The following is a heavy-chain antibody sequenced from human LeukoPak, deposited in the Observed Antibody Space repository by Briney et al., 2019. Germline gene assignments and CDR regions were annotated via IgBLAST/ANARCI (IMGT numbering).Heavy chain of an antibody. CDR2: IYSSGRI. Sequence: KASETLSLTCSVSGGSISSDSYYWGWIRQPPGKGLEWIGTIYSSGRIYYNPSLKSRLTISLDTSKNQFSLKLSSVTAADTAVYYCARRDARGYNSVDYWGQGTLVTVSS. D-gene: IGHD5-24*01. CDR3: ARRDARGYNSVDY. CDR1: GGSISSDSYY. V-gene: IGHV4-39*01. J-gene: IGHJ4*02.